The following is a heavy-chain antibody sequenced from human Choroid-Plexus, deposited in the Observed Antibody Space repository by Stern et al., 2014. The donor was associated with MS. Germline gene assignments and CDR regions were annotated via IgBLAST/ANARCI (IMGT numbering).Heavy chain of an antibody. D-gene: IGHD2/OR15-2a*01. V-gene: IGHV3-30*18. CDR3: AKDRQYLTFFFDF. Sequence: VQLVESGGGVVQPGRPLRLSCAASGFSFSSFGMHWVRQAPGKGRAWGALISDDGSKGYADSVKVRFAISRDNSKNTLYLQMNSLRAEDAAVYYCAKDRQYLTFFFDFWGQGSLVTVPS. CDR2: ISDDGSK. CDR1: GFSFSSFG. J-gene: IGHJ4*02.